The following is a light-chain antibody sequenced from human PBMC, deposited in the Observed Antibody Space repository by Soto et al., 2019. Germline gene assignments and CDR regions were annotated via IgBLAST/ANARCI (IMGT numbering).Light chain of an antibody. Sequence: QCVRTRPASASGTPLGRGTISCYGSSSNIGSKTVNWYQQLPGTVPKLLIYNSYQRPSGVPDRFSASKSGTSASLAISGLQSEDEADYYCSSWDASLNGYVFGTGTKVTVL. CDR3: SSWDASLNGYV. J-gene: IGLJ1*01. V-gene: IGLV1-44*01. CDR1: SSNIGSKT. CDR2: NSY.